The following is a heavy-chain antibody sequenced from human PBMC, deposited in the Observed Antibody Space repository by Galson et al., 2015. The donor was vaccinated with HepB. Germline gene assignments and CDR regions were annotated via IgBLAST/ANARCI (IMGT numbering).Heavy chain of an antibody. J-gene: IGHJ6*02. D-gene: IGHD3-10*01. CDR2: INHSGST. CDR1: GGSFSGYY. Sequence: TLSLTCAVYGGSFSGYYWSWIRQPPGKGLEWIGEINHSGSTNYNPSLKSRVTISVDTSKNQFSLKLSSVTAADTAVYYCARWNYGSGSPTHPQHGMDVWGQGTTVTVSS. V-gene: IGHV4-34*01. CDR3: ARWNYGSGSPTHPQHGMDV.